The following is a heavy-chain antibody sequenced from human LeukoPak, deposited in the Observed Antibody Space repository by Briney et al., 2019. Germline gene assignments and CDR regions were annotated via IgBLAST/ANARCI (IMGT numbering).Heavy chain of an antibody. CDR3: ATRFLESKDY. Sequence: SETLSLTCAVYGGSFSGYYWSWIRQPPGKGLEWIGEINHSGSTNYNPSLKSRVTISVDTSKNQFSLKLSSVTAADTAVYYCATRFLESKDYWGQGTLVTVSS. CDR2: INHSGST. V-gene: IGHV4-34*01. CDR1: GGSFSGYY. J-gene: IGHJ4*02. D-gene: IGHD3-3*01.